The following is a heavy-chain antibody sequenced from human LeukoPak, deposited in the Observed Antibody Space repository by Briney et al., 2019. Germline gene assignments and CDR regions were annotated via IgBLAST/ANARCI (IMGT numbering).Heavy chain of an antibody. J-gene: IGHJ4*02. Sequence: SQTLSLTCTVSGGSISSRSYYWSWIRQPAGKGLEWIGRIYTTGSTNYNPSLESRVTISLDTSKNQFSLKLSSVTAADTAVYYCARHQRRASYEDWGQGTLVTVSS. CDR1: GGSISSRSYY. D-gene: IGHD1-26*01. CDR3: ARHQRRASYED. CDR2: IYTTGST. V-gene: IGHV4-61*02.